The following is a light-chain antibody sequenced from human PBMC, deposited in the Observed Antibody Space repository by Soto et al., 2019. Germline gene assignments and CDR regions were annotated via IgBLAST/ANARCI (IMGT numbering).Light chain of an antibody. CDR1: QSVSCY. J-gene: IGKJ1*01. Sequence: EIVLTQSQGTLSLSPGERATLSCRASQSVSCYLAWYQQKPGQAPRLLSYGASSRATGIPDRFSGSGSGTDFTLTISRLEPEDFALYYCKQYGSSSRTFGQGPKVEIK. V-gene: IGKV3-20*01. CDR2: GAS. CDR3: KQYGSSSRT.